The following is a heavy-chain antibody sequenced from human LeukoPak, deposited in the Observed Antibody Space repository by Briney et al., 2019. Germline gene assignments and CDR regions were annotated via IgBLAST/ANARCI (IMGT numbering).Heavy chain of an antibody. CDR3: ARRGSGYTELIDY. CDR1: GFTFSSYW. J-gene: IGHJ4*02. Sequence: GGSLRLSCAASGFTFSSYWMTWVRQAPGKGLEWVANIKDDGSAKYYEDSVKGRFTISRDDAKNSLYLQMNSLRAEDTAVYYCARRGSGYTELIDYWGQGTLVTVSS. V-gene: IGHV3-7*01. D-gene: IGHD5-12*01. CDR2: IKDDGSAK.